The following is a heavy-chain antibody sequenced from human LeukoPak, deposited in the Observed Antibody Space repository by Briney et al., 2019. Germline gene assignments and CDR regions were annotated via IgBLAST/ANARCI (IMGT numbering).Heavy chain of an antibody. Sequence: QTGGSLRLSCTASGYTVSNNYMGWVRQAPAKGLEWVSVINTVDTTYYADSVRGRFTISRDNSKNTLYLQMNSLRAEDTAVYCCATGGTTLDYWGQGTLLTVSS. CDR2: INTVDTT. V-gene: IGHV3-66*01. CDR1: GYTVSNNY. CDR3: ATGGTTLDY. J-gene: IGHJ4*02. D-gene: IGHD1-7*01.